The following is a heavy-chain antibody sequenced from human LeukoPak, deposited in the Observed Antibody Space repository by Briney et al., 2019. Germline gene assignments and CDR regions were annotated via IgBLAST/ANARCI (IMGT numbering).Heavy chain of an antibody. Sequence: SETLSLTCAVYGGSFSGYYWSWIRQPPGKGLEWMGEINHSGSTKYNPSLKSRVTISVETSKNKFSLNLSSVTAADTAVYYCARGLNIVGATQLNYWGQGTMVTVRS. V-gene: IGHV4-34*01. CDR1: GGSFSGYY. CDR2: INHSGST. CDR3: ARGLNIVGATQLNY. D-gene: IGHD1-26*01. J-gene: IGHJ4*02.